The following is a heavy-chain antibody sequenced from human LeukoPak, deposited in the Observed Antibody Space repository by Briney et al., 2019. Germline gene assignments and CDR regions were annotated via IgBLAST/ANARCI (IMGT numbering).Heavy chain of an antibody. Sequence: SQTLSLTCTVTGGSISSGGYYWSWIRQYPGKGLEWTGYIYNPRRTYYNPSLKSRVITSIDTSKNQFALRLASVTAADTAVYYCARDQSGSHRFDLWGQGTLVTVSS. CDR1: GGSISSGGYY. V-gene: IGHV4-31*03. J-gene: IGHJ4*02. CDR2: IYNPRRT. D-gene: IGHD1-26*01. CDR3: ARDQSGSHRFDL.